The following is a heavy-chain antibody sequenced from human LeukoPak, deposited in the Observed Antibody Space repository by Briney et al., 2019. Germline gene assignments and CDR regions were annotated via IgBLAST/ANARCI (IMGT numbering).Heavy chain of an antibody. CDR3: ARGRLRFKWDEAFDI. V-gene: IGHV1-69*13. Sequence: SVKVSCKASGGTFSSYAIGWVRQAPGQGLEWMGEIIPIFGTANYAQKFQGRVTITADESTSTAYMELSSLRSEDTAVYYCARGRLRFKWDEAFDIWGQGTMVTVSS. D-gene: IGHD3-3*01. CDR2: IIPIFGTA. J-gene: IGHJ3*02. CDR1: GGTFSSYA.